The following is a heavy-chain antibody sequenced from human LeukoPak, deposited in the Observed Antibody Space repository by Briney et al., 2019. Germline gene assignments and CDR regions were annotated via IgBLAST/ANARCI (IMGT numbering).Heavy chain of an antibody. V-gene: IGHV3-21*04. Sequence: GGSLRLSCAASGFTFSSYSMNWVRQAPGKGLEWVSFISSSRSYIYYADSVKGRFTISRDNSKNTLYLQMNSLRAEDTAVYYCAKDTYYYDSSGYYPYYFDYWGQGTLVTVSS. D-gene: IGHD3-22*01. J-gene: IGHJ4*02. CDR1: GFTFSSYS. CDR2: ISSSRSYI. CDR3: AKDTYYYDSSGYYPYYFDY.